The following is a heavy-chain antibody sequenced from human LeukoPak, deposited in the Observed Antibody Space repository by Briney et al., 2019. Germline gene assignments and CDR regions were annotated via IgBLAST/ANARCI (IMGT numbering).Heavy chain of an antibody. J-gene: IGHJ3*02. CDR1: GFTFSSYA. D-gene: IGHD6-19*01. V-gene: IGHV3-23*01. CDR3: AKDFFGLTISSGWPVGAFDI. CDR2: ISGSGGST. Sequence: PGGSLRLSCAASGFTFSSYAMSWVRQAPGKGLEWVSAISGSGGSTYYADSVKGRFTISRDNSKNTLYLQMNSLRAEDTAVYYCAKDFFGLTISSGWPVGAFDIWGQGTMVTVSS.